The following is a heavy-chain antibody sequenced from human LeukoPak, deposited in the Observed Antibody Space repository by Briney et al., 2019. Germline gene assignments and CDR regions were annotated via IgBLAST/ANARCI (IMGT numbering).Heavy chain of an antibody. CDR2: INTDGSST. J-gene: IGHJ4*02. V-gene: IGHV3-74*01. CDR3: ASFPNPWEPYYFDY. D-gene: IGHD1-26*01. CDR1: GFTFRDYW. Sequence: GGSLRLSCEASGFTFRDYWMPWVRQAPGKGLVWVARINTDGSSTNYADSVKGRFTISRDNAKNSLYLQMNSLRAEDTAVYYCASFPNPWEPYYFDYWGQGTLVTVSS.